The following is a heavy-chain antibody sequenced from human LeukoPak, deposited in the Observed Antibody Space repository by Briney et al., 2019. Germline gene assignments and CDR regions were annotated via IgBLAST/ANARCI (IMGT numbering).Heavy chain of an antibody. CDR1: GFTVSSNY. D-gene: IGHD3-22*01. CDR2: IYSGGST. Sequence: GGSLRLSCAAYGFTVSSNYMSWVRQAPGKGLEWVSVIYSGGSTYYAGSVKGRFTISRDNSKNTLYLQMNSLRAEDTAVYYCAGGPYYYDSSGSGPVSQHWGQGTLVTVSS. CDR3: AGGPYYYDSSGSGPVSQH. J-gene: IGHJ1*01. V-gene: IGHV3-53*01.